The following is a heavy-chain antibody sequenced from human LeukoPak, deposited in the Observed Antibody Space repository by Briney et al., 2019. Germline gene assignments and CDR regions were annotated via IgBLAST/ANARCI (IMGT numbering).Heavy chain of an antibody. Sequence: PGGSLRLSCAASGFTFSSYWMSWVRQTRGKGLEWVANIKPDGSERYYVESVNGRFTISRDNAKSSLYLQMNSLRAEDTAVYYCARLRGYMDVWGKGTTVTVSS. V-gene: IGHV3-7*01. CDR2: IKPDGSER. J-gene: IGHJ6*03. CDR3: ARLRGYMDV. CDR1: GFTFSSYW.